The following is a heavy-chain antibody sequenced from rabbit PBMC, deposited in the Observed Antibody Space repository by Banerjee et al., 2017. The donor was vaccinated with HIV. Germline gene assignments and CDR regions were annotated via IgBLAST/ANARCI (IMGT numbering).Heavy chain of an antibody. CDR3: ARDLTGVIGWNFNL. D-gene: IGHD1-1*01. J-gene: IGHJ4*01. CDR2: IWTGNSKT. V-gene: IGHV1S45*01. CDR1: GFALSSYW. Sequence: QEQLEESGGDLVKPEGSLTLTCTASGFALSSYWMCWVRQAPGKGLEWIGCIWTGNSKTAYANWAKGRFTISKTSSTTVTLQMTSLTAADTATYFCARDLTGVIGWNFNLWGQGTLVTVS.